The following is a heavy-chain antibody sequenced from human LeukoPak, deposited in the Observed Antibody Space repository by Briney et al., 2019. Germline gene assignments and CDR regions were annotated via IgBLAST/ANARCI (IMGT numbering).Heavy chain of an antibody. J-gene: IGHJ4*02. CDR2: ISYDGSNK. V-gene: IGHV3-30*03. CDR3: ARDTVGATDY. D-gene: IGHD1-26*01. Sequence: PGGSLRLSCAASGFTFSSYGMHWVRQAPGKGLEWVAVISYDGSNKYYADSVKGRFTISRDNAKNSLYLQMNSLRAEDTALYYCARDTVGATDYWGQGTLVTVSS. CDR1: GFTFSSYG.